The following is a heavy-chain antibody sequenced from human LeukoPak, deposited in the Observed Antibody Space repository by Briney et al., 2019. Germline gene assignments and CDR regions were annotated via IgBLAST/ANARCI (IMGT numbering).Heavy chain of an antibody. Sequence: SVKVSCKAFGGTFSSYAISWVRQAPGQGLEWLGGIISIFGTENYAQKFQGRVTITADESTSTAYMVLSSLRSEDTAVYYCARATKVVPAASPSYYYYGMDVWGKGTTVTVSS. D-gene: IGHD2-2*01. V-gene: IGHV1-69*01. CDR2: IISIFGTE. CDR3: ARATKVVPAASPSYYYYGMDV. J-gene: IGHJ6*04. CDR1: GGTFSSYA.